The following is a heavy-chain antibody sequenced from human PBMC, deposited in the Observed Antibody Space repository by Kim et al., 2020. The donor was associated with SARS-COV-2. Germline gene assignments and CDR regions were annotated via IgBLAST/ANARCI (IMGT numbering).Heavy chain of an antibody. CDR2: ISGSGGRT. CDR1: GFTFSSYA. CDR3: AKDRSLGTIFGVVTSLDY. J-gene: IGHJ4*02. V-gene: IGHV3-23*01. D-gene: IGHD3-3*01. Sequence: GGSLRLSCAASGFTFSSYAMSWVRQAPGKGLEWVSAISGSGGRTYYADSVKGRFTISRDNSKNTLYLQMNSLRAEDTAVYYCAKDRSLGTIFGVVTSLDYWGQGTLVTVSS.